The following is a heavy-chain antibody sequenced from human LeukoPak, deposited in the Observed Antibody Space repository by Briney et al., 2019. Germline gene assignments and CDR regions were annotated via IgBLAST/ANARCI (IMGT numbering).Heavy chain of an antibody. D-gene: IGHD5-12*01. V-gene: IGHV4-4*09. CDR1: GGSISSYY. CDR3: ASLIRGYDTNYFDY. J-gene: IGHJ4*02. CDR2: IYTSGST. Sequence: PSETLSLTCTVSGGSISSYYWSWIRQPPGEGLEWIGYIYTSGSTNYNPSLKSRVTISVDTSKNQFSLKLSSVTAADTAVYYCASLIRGYDTNYFDYWGQGTLVTVSS.